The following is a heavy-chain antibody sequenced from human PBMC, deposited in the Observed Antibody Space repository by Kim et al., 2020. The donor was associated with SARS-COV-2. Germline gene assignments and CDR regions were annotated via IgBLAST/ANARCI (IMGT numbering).Heavy chain of an antibody. D-gene: IGHD2-2*01. CDR1: GFTFSTYA. CDR2: ISDDGSKK. J-gene: IGHJ5*01. CDR3: ARVSYASGWYDS. Sequence: GGSLRLSCAASGFTFSTYAMHWVRQAPGKGLEWVAAISDDGSKKYYADSVKGRFTISRDNSKITLYLQMNSLRAEDTAVYYCARVSYASGWYDSWGQGTLVTVSS. V-gene: IGHV3-30-3*01.